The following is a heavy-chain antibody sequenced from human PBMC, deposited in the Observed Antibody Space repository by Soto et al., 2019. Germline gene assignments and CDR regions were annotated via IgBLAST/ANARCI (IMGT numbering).Heavy chain of an antibody. Sequence: GGSLRLSCAASGFTFSSYSMNWVRQAPGKGLEWVSSISSSSSYIYYADSVKGRFTISRDNAKNSLYLQMNSLRAEDTAVYYCARYYSSSSTRPGFSYYYYYGMDVWGQGTTVTVSS. CDR3: ARYYSSSSTRPGFSYYYYYGMDV. CDR1: GFTFSSYS. J-gene: IGHJ6*02. CDR2: ISSSSSYI. D-gene: IGHD6-6*01. V-gene: IGHV3-21*01.